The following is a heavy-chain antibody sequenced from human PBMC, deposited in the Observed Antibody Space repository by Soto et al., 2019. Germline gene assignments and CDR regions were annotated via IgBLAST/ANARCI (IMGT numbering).Heavy chain of an antibody. CDR1: GFTFSSYW. D-gene: IGHD3-3*01. J-gene: IGHJ4*02. CDR3: TRSSPGSGLYPTNFFDN. CDR2: INGDGTTT. Sequence: VSLSCAASGFTFSSYWMHWVRQAPGKGLVWVARINGDGTTTTYAGSVKGRFTISRDNAKNALFLQMNSLTVGDTGLYFCTRSSPGSGLYPTNFFDNWGQGTLVTVSS. V-gene: IGHV3-74*01.